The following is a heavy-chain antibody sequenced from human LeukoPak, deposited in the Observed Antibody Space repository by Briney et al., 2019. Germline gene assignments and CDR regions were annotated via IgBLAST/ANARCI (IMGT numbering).Heavy chain of an antibody. J-gene: IGHJ3*02. D-gene: IGHD3-9*01. Sequence: GGSLRLSCAASGFTFSSYEMNWVRQAPGKGLEWVSYISSSGSTIYYADSVKGRFTISRDNAKNSLYLQMNSLRAEDTAVYYCARYLTGSDDAFDIWGQGTMVIVSS. CDR3: ARYLTGSDDAFDI. V-gene: IGHV3-48*03. CDR2: ISSSGSTI. CDR1: GFTFSSYE.